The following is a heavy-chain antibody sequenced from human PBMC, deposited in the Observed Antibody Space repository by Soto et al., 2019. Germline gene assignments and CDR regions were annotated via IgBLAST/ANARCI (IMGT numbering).Heavy chain of an antibody. CDR2: LYYSGST. CDR3: ASGGNENYYYMDV. Sequence: PSETLSLTCTVSGASISSSSYYWGWIRQPPGKGLEWIGSLYYSGSTYYNPSLKSRVTTSVDTSKNQVSLKLSSVTAADTAVYYCASGGNENYYYMDVWGKGTTVTVSS. CDR1: GASISSSSYY. V-gene: IGHV4-39*01. J-gene: IGHJ6*03.